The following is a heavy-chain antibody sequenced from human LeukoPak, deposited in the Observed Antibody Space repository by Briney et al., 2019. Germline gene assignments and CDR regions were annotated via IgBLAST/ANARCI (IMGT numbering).Heavy chain of an antibody. Sequence: PGGSLRLSCAAPGFTFSSYGMYWVGQAPGKGLEWGANIWQAGRNIYYADSVKGRCTISRQNSKNTLFLQINSLRSKDTALFFQAEDGIRGFDCPDYWGQGALVTVSS. J-gene: IGHJ4*02. V-gene: IGHV3-33*06. CDR1: GFTFSSYG. CDR2: IWQAGRNI. D-gene: IGHD3-9*01. CDR3: AEDGIRGFDCPDY.